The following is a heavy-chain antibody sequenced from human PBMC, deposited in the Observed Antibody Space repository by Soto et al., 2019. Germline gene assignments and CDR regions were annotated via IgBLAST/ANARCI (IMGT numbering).Heavy chain of an antibody. CDR3: ARAYSGRLPRRADYYFAMDV. CDR1: GFTFSAYD. CDR2: IGAADDP. D-gene: IGHD2-15*01. Sequence: EVQLVESGGGGVQPGESLRLSCAASGFTFSAYDMHWVRQTTGKGLEWVSAIGAADDPYYLGSVKGRFTISRENAKNSLYLQMNSLRAEDTAVYYCARAYSGRLPRRADYYFAMDVWGQGTTVTVSS. V-gene: IGHV3-13*05. J-gene: IGHJ6*02.